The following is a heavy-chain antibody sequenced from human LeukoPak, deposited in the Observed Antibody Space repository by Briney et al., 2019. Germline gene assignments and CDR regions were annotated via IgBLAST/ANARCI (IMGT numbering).Heavy chain of an antibody. Sequence: GGSLRLSCAASGFTFSDYYMSWIRQAPGKGLEWVSYISSSGSTIYYADSVKGRFTISRDNAKNSLYLQMNSLRAEDTAVYYCARYSGYARYLYYYYYMDVWGKGTTVTVSS. CDR1: GFTFSDYY. CDR2: ISSSGSTI. V-gene: IGHV3-11*01. J-gene: IGHJ6*03. CDR3: ARYSGYARYLYYYYYMDV. D-gene: IGHD5-12*01.